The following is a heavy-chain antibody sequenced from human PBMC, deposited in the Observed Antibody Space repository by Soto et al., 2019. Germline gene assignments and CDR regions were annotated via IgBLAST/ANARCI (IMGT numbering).Heavy chain of an antibody. CDR3: ARTDWEKQQPTKDFDY. V-gene: IGHV4-34*01. Sequence: QVQLQQWGAGLLKPSETLSLTCPVYGGSFSGYYWSWIRQPPGKGLEWIGEINPSGSTNYSPSLQSRVTISVDTSKNQFSRELSSLTAADTAVYYCARTDWEKQQPTKDFDYWGQGTLVTVSS. J-gene: IGHJ4*02. CDR2: INPSGST. CDR1: GGSFSGYY. D-gene: IGHD6-13*01.